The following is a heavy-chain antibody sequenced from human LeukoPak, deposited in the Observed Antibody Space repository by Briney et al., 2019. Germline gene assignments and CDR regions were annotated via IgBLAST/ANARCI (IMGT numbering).Heavy chain of an antibody. D-gene: IGHD2-15*01. CDR2: IIPIFGTA. Sequence: SVKASCKASGGTFSSYAISWVRQAPGQGLEWMGGIIPIFGTANYAQKFQGRVTITADESTSTAYMELSSLRSEDTAVYYCARDCSGGSCYYYYGMDVWGQGTTVTVSS. J-gene: IGHJ6*02. CDR3: ARDCSGGSCYYYYGMDV. CDR1: GGTFSSYA. V-gene: IGHV1-69*13.